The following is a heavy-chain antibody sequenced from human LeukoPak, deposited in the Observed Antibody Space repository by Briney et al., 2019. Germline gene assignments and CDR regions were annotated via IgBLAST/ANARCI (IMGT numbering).Heavy chain of an antibody. CDR2: ITWDGDNT. J-gene: IGHJ4*02. Sequence: PGGSLRLSCAASGFTFDNYAMHWVRQAPGKGLEWVSLITWDGDNTYYADSVKGRFTISRDNSKNSLYLQMNSLRAEDTAVFYCARETDSTLFDYWGQGTLVTVSS. V-gene: IGHV3-43D*03. D-gene: IGHD2-2*01. CDR3: ARETDSTLFDY. CDR1: GFTFDNYA.